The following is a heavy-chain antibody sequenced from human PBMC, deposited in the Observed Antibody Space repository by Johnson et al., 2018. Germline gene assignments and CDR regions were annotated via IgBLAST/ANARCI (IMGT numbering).Heavy chain of an antibody. CDR3: AREVAVTGTGAFDI. V-gene: IGHV3-21*01. D-gene: IGHD6-19*01. Sequence: VQLVQSGGGLVKXGGSLRLSCVGSGFTFSSYSMNWVRQAPGKGLEWVSSISSSSMYTYYADSVKGRFTISRDNAKNSLFLQMKTLRAEDTAVYYCAREVAVTGTGAFDIWGQGTMVTVSS. CDR1: GFTFSSYS. CDR2: ISSSSMYT. J-gene: IGHJ3*02.